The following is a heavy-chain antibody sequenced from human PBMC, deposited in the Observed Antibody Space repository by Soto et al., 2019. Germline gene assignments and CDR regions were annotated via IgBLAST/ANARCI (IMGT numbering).Heavy chain of an antibody. CDR1: GGSISSYY. CDR3: ARAPVPGTYYYGMDV. CDR2: IYYTGST. J-gene: IGHJ6*02. D-gene: IGHD3-10*01. Sequence: PSETLSLTCTVSGGSISSYYWTWIRQSPGKELEWIGYIYYTGSTKYNPSLESRVTISIDTSKNQFSLNLRSVTAADTAVYYCARAPVPGTYYYGMDVWGQGTTVTVSS. V-gene: IGHV4-59*01.